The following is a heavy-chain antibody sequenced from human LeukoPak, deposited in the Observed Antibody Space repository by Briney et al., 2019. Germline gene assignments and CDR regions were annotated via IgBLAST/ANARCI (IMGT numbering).Heavy chain of an antibody. Sequence: GGSLRLSCAASGFTFSGYWMSWVRQAPGKGLEWVANINQDGSEKYYVDSVKGRFTISRDNAKNSLFLQMGSLRVEDTAVYYCARESAAGYNSSWYGFRNWGQGTLVSVSS. CDR3: ARESAAGYNSSWYGFRN. J-gene: IGHJ1*01. CDR2: INQDGSEK. D-gene: IGHD6-13*01. CDR1: GFTFSGYW. V-gene: IGHV3-7*01.